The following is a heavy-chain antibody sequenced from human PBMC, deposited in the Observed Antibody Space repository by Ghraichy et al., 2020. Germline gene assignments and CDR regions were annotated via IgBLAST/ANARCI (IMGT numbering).Heavy chain of an antibody. CDR1: GGSISSYY. CDR3: ARFYVPPMEADPYPNDSFDI. V-gene: IGHV4-59*01. D-gene: IGHD2-15*01. Sequence: SETLSLTCTVSGGSISSYYWSWIRQPPGKGLEWIGYIYYSGSTNYNPSLKSRVTISVDTSKNQFSLKLSSVTAADTAVYYCARFYVPPMEADPYPNDSFDIWGQGTMLTVSS. CDR2: IYYSGST. J-gene: IGHJ3*02.